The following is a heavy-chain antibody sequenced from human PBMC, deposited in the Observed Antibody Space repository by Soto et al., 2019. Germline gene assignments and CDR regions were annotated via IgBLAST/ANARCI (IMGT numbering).Heavy chain of an antibody. CDR3: ARGYMTYYDFWSGYYDNWFDP. CDR1: GYTFTSYD. D-gene: IGHD3-3*01. J-gene: IGHJ5*02. V-gene: IGHV1-8*01. Sequence: ASVKVSCKASGYTFTSYDINWVRQATGQGLEWMGWMNPNSGNTGYAQKFQGRVTMTRYTSISTAYMELSSLRSEDTAVYYCARGYMTYYDFWSGYYDNWFDPWGQGTLVTVSS. CDR2: MNPNSGNT.